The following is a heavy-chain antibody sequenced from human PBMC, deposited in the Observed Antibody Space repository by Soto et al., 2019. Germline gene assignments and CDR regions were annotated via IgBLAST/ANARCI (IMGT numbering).Heavy chain of an antibody. CDR2: ISAYNGNT. Sequence: QVQLVQPGAEVKKPGASVKVSCKASGYTFTSYGISRVRQAPGQGLEWMGWISAYNGNTNYAQKLQGRVTMTTDTSTSTAYMELRSLRADDTAVYYCARRIAARRGYYYGMDVWGQGTTVTVSS. CDR1: GYTFTSYG. CDR3: ARRIAARRGYYYGMDV. D-gene: IGHD6-6*01. V-gene: IGHV1-18*01. J-gene: IGHJ6*02.